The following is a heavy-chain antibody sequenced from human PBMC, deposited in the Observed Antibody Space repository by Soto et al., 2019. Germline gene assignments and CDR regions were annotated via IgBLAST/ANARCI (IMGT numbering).Heavy chain of an antibody. CDR3: AGSGWYRWFDP. Sequence: SETLSVTCTVSGCSISSYCWSWIRQPPGKGLEWIGYIYYSGSTNYNPSLKSRVTISVDTSKNQFSLKLSSVTAADTAVYYCAGSGWYRWFDPWGQGTLVTVSS. CDR1: GCSISSYC. J-gene: IGHJ5*02. V-gene: IGHV4-59*08. CDR2: IYYSGST. D-gene: IGHD6-19*01.